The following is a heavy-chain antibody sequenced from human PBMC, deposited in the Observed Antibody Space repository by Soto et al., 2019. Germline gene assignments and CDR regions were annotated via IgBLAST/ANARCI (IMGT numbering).Heavy chain of an antibody. CDR1: GFTFSSYA. Sequence: GGSLRLSCAASGFTFSSYAMSWVRQAPGKGLEWVSAISGSGGSTYYADSVKGRFTISRDNSKNTLYLQMNSLRAEDTAVYYCAKGYCANGVCYPDYWGQGTLVTVSS. CDR2: ISGSGGST. J-gene: IGHJ4*02. D-gene: IGHD2-8*01. CDR3: AKGYCANGVCYPDY. V-gene: IGHV3-23*01.